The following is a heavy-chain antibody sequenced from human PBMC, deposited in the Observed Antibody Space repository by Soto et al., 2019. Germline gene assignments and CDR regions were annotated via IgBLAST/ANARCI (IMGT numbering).Heavy chain of an antibody. CDR3: ARLAGGNYYYGMDV. CDR1: GYSFTNYW. J-gene: IGHJ6*02. Sequence: PGESLKISCEGSGYSFTNYWIGWVRQMPGKGLEWMGMIYPGDSNARYSPSFQGQVTISVDKSISTAYLQWSSLKASDTAMYYCARLAGGNYYYGMDVWGQGTTAPVS. V-gene: IGHV5-51*01. D-gene: IGHD3-10*01. CDR2: IYPGDSNA.